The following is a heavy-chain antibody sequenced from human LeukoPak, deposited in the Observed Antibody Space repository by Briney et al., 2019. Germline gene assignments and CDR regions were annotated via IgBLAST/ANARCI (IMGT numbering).Heavy chain of an antibody. CDR3: AVAARSTSSDY. Sequence: PGGSLRLSCAASAFTFSSYAMSWVRHTPGKGLEWVANIKQDGSDKNYVDSVKGRFTISRDNAKNALYLQMNSLRAEDTAVYYCAVAARSTSSDYWGQGALVTVSS. V-gene: IGHV3-7*01. CDR1: AFTFSSYA. J-gene: IGHJ4*02. D-gene: IGHD2-2*01. CDR2: IKQDGSDK.